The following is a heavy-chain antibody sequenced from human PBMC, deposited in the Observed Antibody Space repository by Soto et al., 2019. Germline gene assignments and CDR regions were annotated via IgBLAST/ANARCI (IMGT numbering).Heavy chain of an antibody. CDR3: AKDATRSDGWYHFDH. CDR1: GFTFSYYA. Sequence: GGSLRLSCAASGFTFSYYAMGWVRQAPGKGLEWVSVISDSGGTTYYADSVKGRFTISRDNSKNALYLQMSSLRAEDTAIYYCAKDATRSDGWYHFDHCGQGTLVTVSS. J-gene: IGHJ4*02. CDR2: ISDSGGTT. D-gene: IGHD6-19*01. V-gene: IGHV3-23*01.